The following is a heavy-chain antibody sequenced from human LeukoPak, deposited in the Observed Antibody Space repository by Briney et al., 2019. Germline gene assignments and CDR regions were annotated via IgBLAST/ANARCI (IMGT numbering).Heavy chain of an antibody. CDR1: GFTFSSYE. CDR2: ISSSGSTI. J-gene: IGHJ6*03. CDR3: ARAGGITMVRGVIRGDYSYYYMDV. D-gene: IGHD3-10*01. V-gene: IGHV3-48*03. Sequence: PGGSLRLSCAASGFTFSSYEMNWVRQAPGKGLEWVSYISSSGSTIYYADSVKGRFTISRDNAKNSLYLQMNSLRAEDTAVYYCARAGGITMVRGVIRGDYSYYYMDVWGKGTTVTISS.